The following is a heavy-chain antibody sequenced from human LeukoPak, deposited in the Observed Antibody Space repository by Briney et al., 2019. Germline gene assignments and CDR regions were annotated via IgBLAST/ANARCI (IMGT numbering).Heavy chain of an antibody. D-gene: IGHD1-20*01. CDR3: ARNPLPGITAGLEDYFDY. CDR2: TYYRSKWYN. Sequence: SQTLSLTCAISGDSVSSNSAAWNWIRQSPSRGLEWLGRTYYRSKWYNDYAVSVKSRITINPDTSKNQFSLQLNSVTPEDTAVYYCARNPLPGITAGLEDYFDYWGQGTLVTVSS. CDR1: GDSVSSNSAA. V-gene: IGHV6-1*01. J-gene: IGHJ4*02.